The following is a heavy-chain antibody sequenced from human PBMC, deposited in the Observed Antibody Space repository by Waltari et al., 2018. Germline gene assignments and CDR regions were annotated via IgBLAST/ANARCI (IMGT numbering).Heavy chain of an antibody. V-gene: IGHV3-23*01. CDR1: GFRSRLSA. D-gene: IGHD6-19*01. CDR3: AKDQAEWLVLDGYFDS. J-gene: IGHJ4*02. Sequence: EVPLFESGGDLEQPAGSLRISCFRPGFRSRLSALNWVRQAPGKGLEWVSTMSGTGDYTYYADSVKGRFTISRDNSKNTVFLHMNNLRVEDTAIYFCAKDQAEWLVLDGYFDSWGQGTPVTVSS. CDR2: MSGTGDYT.